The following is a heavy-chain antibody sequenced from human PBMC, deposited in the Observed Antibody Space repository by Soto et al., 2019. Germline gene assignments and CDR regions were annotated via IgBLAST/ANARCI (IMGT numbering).Heavy chain of an antibody. CDR3: AKGSIEYSASVDH. J-gene: IGHJ4*01. CDR1: GFSFSSYA. Sequence: EVQLLESGGDLVQPGGSLRLACAASGFSFSSYAMVWVRQAPGKGLEWVSVISARGGSSYFPDSVKGRFTISRDNSKNVLSLEMNSLRAEDTGTDFCAKGSIEYSASVDHWGHGTLVLVSP. CDR2: ISARGGSS. V-gene: IGHV3-23*01. D-gene: IGHD5-12*01.